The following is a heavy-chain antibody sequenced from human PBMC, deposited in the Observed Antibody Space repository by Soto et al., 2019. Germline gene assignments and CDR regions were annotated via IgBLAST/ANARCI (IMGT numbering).Heavy chain of an antibody. V-gene: IGHV3-30*18. Sequence: QVQLVESGGGVVQPGRSLRLSCAGSGFTFSTYGMHWVRQAPGKGLEWVAAISYDGGNEYYADSVKGRFTISRDNSKNTLYLQMNSLRAEDTDVYYCAKDRSSGWFGGLDYWGRGTLVTVSS. CDR2: ISYDGGNE. CDR1: GFTFSTYG. J-gene: IGHJ4*02. CDR3: AKDRSSGWFGGLDY. D-gene: IGHD6-19*01.